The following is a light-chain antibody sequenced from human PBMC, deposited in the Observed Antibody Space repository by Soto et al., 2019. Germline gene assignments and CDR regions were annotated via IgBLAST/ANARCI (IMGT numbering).Light chain of an antibody. Sequence: EIVMTQSPVTLSVSPGERATLSCRASQSISDKSAWYQQKPGQAPRLLMFGASTRATGIPARFSGSGSGTDFTLTITGLQSEDFAVYYCQQYYTAQLTFGPGTKVDIK. CDR2: GAS. V-gene: IGKV3-15*01. CDR1: QSISDK. CDR3: QQYYTAQLT. J-gene: IGKJ3*01.